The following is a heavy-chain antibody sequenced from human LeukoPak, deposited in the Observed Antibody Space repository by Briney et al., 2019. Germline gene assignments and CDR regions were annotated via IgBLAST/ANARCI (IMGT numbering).Heavy chain of an antibody. CDR1: GYTFTGYY. CDR2: INPNSGT. J-gene: IGHJ5*02. CDR3: ARSNIATPRGDNWFDP. Sequence: ASVKVSCKASGYTFTGYYMHWVRQAPGQGLEWMGWINPNSGTNYAQKFQGRVTMTRDTSISTAYMELSRLRSDDTAVYYCARSNIATPRGDNWFDPWGQGTLVTVSS. V-gene: IGHV1-2*02. D-gene: IGHD6-6*01.